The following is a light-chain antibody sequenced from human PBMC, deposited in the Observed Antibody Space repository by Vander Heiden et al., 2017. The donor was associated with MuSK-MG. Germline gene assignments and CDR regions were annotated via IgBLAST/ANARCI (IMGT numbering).Light chain of an antibody. CDR1: SSDVGAHKY. CDR3: GSYTGSNSLV. Sequence: QSALTQPASVSGSPGQSITISCPGTSSDVGAHKYVSLYQQHPGKAPKLMIYDVSNRPSGVSNRFSGSKSGNTASLTISGLQAEDEADYYCGSYTGSNSLVFGGGTKLTVL. V-gene: IGLV2-14*01. CDR2: DVS. J-gene: IGLJ2*01.